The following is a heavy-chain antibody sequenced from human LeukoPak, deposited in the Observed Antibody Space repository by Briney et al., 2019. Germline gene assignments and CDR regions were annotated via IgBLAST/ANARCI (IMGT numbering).Heavy chain of an antibody. CDR1: GFTFSSYA. CDR3: AKEERYGEYLDY. D-gene: IGHD3-10*01. CDR2: ISGSGGST. Sequence: PGGSQRLSCAASGFTFSSYAMSRVRQAPGKGLEWVSAISGSGGSTYYADSVKGRFTIARDNSKNTLYLQMNSLRAEDTAVYYCAKEERYGEYLDYWGQGTLVTVSS. V-gene: IGHV3-23*01. J-gene: IGHJ4*02.